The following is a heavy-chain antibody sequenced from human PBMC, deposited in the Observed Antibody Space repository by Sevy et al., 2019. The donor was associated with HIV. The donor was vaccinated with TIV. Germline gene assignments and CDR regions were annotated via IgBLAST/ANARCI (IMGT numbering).Heavy chain of an antibody. Sequence: GGSLRLSCAASGFTFISFTMNWVRQAPGKGLEWVSSISNSPSYIYYADSVKGRFTISRDNAKNALYLQMDSLGVEDAAVYYCARRGGLTDECFDIWGQGTMVTVSS. J-gene: IGHJ3*02. CDR1: GFTFISFT. CDR2: ISNSPSYI. D-gene: IGHD3-16*01. CDR3: ARRGGLTDECFDI. V-gene: IGHV3-21*01.